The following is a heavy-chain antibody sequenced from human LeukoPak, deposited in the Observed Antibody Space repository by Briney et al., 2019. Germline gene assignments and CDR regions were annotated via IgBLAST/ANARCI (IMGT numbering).Heavy chain of an antibody. CDR3: AKAPVQQLVPFDY. CDR2: IRYDGEAK. D-gene: IGHD6-13*01. Sequence: GGSLRLSCAASGFSIGSSGMHWVRQSPLRGLEWVTFIRYDGEAKYYRDSVKGRFTISRDNAKNSLYLQMNSLRAEDTALYYCAKAPVQQLVPFDYWGQGTLVTVSS. V-gene: IGHV3-30*02. J-gene: IGHJ4*02. CDR1: GFSIGSSG.